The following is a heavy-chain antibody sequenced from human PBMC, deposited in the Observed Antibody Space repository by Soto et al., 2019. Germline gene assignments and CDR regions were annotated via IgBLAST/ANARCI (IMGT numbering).Heavy chain of an antibody. CDR3: ATGRGGLERQGRVWFDT. Sequence: QLQLQESGPGLVKPSETLSLTCTVSGGSISSSGYYWGWIRQPPGKGLEWIGSIDYSGNTYYNPSLKSRVTISVDTSKNQSSLKLSSVTAADTAVYYCATGRGGLERQGRVWFDTWGLGTLVTVSS. J-gene: IGHJ5*02. D-gene: IGHD1-1*01. CDR1: GGSISSSGYY. CDR2: IDYSGNT. V-gene: IGHV4-39*01.